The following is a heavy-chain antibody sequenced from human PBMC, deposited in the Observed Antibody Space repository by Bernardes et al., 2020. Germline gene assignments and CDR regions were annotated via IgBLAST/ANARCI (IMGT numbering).Heavy chain of an antibody. CDR3: ARAPQNFGAYVFSLPHFDN. D-gene: IGHD4-17*01. CDR2: ISGYNDNT. CDR1: GYTFTRFG. Sequence: ASVKVSCKASGYTFTRFGVSWVRQAPGQVLEWMGWISGYNDNTIFTPKLQGRVTMTTDTSTSTAYMELRSLRSDVTAVYYCARAPQNFGAYVFSLPHFDNWGQGALVTVSS. J-gene: IGHJ4*02. V-gene: IGHV1-18*01.